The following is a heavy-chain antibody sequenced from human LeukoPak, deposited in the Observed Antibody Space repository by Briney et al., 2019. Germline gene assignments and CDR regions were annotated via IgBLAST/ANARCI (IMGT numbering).Heavy chain of an antibody. CDR1: GGSVSSGSYY. Sequence: SETLSLTCTVSGGSVSSGSYYWSWIRQPPGKGLEWIGYIYYSGNTNYNPSLKSRVTISVDTSKNQFSLKLNSVTAADTAVYYCARDHYDSSGYYYVHYWGQGTLVTVSS. CDR3: ARDHYDSSGYYYVHY. V-gene: IGHV4-61*01. D-gene: IGHD3-22*01. CDR2: IYYSGNT. J-gene: IGHJ4*02.